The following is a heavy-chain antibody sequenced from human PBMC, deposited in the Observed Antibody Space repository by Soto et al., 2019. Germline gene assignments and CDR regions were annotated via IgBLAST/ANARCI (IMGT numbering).Heavy chain of an antibody. Sequence: QVQLVQSGAEVKKPGASVTVSCKTSGYTFSNYGINWVRQAPGQGLEWMGWISGYNGNTNYAQTVQGKVTMTTDTSTGTVYLELRSLKSDTTAIYYCSRFIKLGGWFDPNYYRGMDVCGQWTTVTVSS. CDR2: ISGYNGNT. V-gene: IGHV1-18*01. CDR1: GYTFSNYG. J-gene: IGHJ6*02. D-gene: IGHD6-19*01. CDR3: SRFIKLGGWFDPNYYRGMDV.